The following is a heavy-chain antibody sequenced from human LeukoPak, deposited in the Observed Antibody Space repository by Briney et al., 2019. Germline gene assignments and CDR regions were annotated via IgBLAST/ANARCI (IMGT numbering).Heavy chain of an antibody. CDR3: ARVGAYCTSISCLDY. CDR1: GYTFTSYD. CDR2: MNPKSGNT. D-gene: IGHD2-2*01. V-gene: IGHV1-8*03. J-gene: IGHJ4*02. Sequence: ASVKVSCKASGYTFTSYDINWVRQATGQGLEWMGWMNPKSGNTGHAQKFQGRVTITRDTSISTVYMELSSLRSEDTAVYFCARVGAYCTSISCLDYWGQGTLVTVSS.